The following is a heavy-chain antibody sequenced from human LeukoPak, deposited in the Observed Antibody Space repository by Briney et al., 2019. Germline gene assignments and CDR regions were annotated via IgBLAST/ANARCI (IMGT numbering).Heavy chain of an antibody. J-gene: IGHJ3*02. D-gene: IGHD3-10*01. Sequence: TPSETLSLTCAVSGGSISSYYWSWIRQPPGKGLEWIGYIFYSGSTNYNPSLKSRVTISIDASKSHFSLKLSSVTAADSAVYYCASDRGYGSGSYYMGDAFEIWGQGTMVTVSS. CDR1: GGSISSYY. CDR3: ASDRGYGSGSYYMGDAFEI. CDR2: IFYSGST. V-gene: IGHV4-59*01.